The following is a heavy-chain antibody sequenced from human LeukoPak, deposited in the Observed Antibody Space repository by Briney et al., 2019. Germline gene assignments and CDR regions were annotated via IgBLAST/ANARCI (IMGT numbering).Heavy chain of an antibody. Sequence: GGSLRLSCAASGFTFSTYEMNWVRQAPGKGLEWVSYISSSGSTTYYADSVKGRFTISRDNAKNSLYLQMNSLRAEDTAVYYCARDRRYYDSSGYYYTWFDPWGQGTLVTISS. V-gene: IGHV3-48*03. J-gene: IGHJ5*02. CDR3: ARDRRYYDSSGYYYTWFDP. CDR1: GFTFSTYE. D-gene: IGHD3-22*01. CDR2: ISSSGSTT.